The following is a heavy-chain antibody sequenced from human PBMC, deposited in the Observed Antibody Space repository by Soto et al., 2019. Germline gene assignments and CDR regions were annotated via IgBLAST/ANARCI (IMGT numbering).Heavy chain of an antibody. CDR1: GFTFSSYA. CDR3: AKVPTAMVKALGAFDI. V-gene: IGHV3-23*01. Sequence: EVQLLESGGGLVQPGGSLRLSCAASGFTFSSYAMSWVRQAPGKGLEWVSAISGSGGSTYYADSVKGRLTISRDNSKNTLYLQMNSLRAEDTAVYYCAKVPTAMVKALGAFDIWGQGTMVTVSS. CDR2: ISGSGGST. J-gene: IGHJ3*02. D-gene: IGHD5-18*01.